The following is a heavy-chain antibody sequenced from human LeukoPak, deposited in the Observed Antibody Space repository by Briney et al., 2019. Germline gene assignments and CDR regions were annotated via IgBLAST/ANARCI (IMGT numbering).Heavy chain of an antibody. Sequence: SQTLSLTCTVSGGSISSGGYYGSWIRQHPGKGLEWIGYIYYSGSTYYNPSLKSRVTISVDTSKNQFSLKLSSVTAADTAVYYCARWSSGYYYFDYSGQGTLVTVSS. CDR2: IYYSGST. CDR3: ARWSSGYYYFDY. CDR1: GGSISSGGYY. D-gene: IGHD3-22*01. V-gene: IGHV4-31*03. J-gene: IGHJ4*02.